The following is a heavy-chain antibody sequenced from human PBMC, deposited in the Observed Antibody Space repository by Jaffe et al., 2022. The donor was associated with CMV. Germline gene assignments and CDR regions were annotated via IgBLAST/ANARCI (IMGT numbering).Heavy chain of an antibody. V-gene: IGHV3-30*18. CDR1: GFTFSSYG. Sequence: QVQLVESGGGVVQPGRSLRLSCAASGFTFSSYGMHWVRQAPGKGLEWVAVISYDGSNKYYADSVKGRFTISRDNSKNTLYLQMNSLRAEDTAVYYCAKDFRPSYDSSGYLDYYYGMDVWGQGTTVTVSS. CDR3: AKDFRPSYDSSGYLDYYYGMDV. CDR2: ISYDGSNK. D-gene: IGHD3-22*01. J-gene: IGHJ6*02.